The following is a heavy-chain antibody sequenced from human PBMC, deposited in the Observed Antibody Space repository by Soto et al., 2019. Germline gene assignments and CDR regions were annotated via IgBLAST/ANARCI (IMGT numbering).Heavy chain of an antibody. V-gene: IGHV4-4*07. CDR1: GGSISIYY. Sequence: SETLSLTCTVSGGSISIYYWNLIRQPAGKGLEWIGLVYSSGRTKYNPSLKSRVTVSVDTSKNQFSLKLSSVTAADTAVYYCERDTMGGSSQSSYPDYGTDVWGQGTRFTI. J-gene: IGHJ6*02. D-gene: IGHD3-16*01. CDR2: VYSSGRT. CDR3: ERDTMGGSSQSSYPDYGTDV.